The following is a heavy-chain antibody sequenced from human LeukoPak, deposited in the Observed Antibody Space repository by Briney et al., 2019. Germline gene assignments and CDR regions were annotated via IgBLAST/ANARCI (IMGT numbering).Heavy chain of an antibody. CDR3: ARNGYSSSWSAYFDY. Sequence: GGSLRLSCSTSGFTFSNHFMHWVRQAPGKGLEWVAVISYDGSNKYYADSVKGRFTISRDNSKNTLYLQMNSLRAEDTAVYYCARNGYSSSWSAYFDYWGQGTLVTVSS. D-gene: IGHD6-13*01. J-gene: IGHJ4*02. CDR1: GFTFSNHF. V-gene: IGHV3-30-3*01. CDR2: ISYDGSNK.